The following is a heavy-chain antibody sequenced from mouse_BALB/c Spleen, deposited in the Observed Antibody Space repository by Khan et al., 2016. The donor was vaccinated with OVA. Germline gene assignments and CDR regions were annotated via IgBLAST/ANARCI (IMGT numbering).Heavy chain of an antibody. CDR2: FYPGSGNP. D-gene: IGHD2-3*01. Sequence: QVQLQQSGTELARPGASVKLSCKASVYTFTDYYITWVKQRSRQGLEWLGEFYPGSGNPYYNENLKVKASLTADKSSNTAYMELTSLTTEDSAVYCCARVDTTSLDCWGQGTTLTVSS. CDR3: ARVDTTSLDC. J-gene: IGHJ2*01. CDR1: VYTFTDYY. V-gene: IGHV1-77*01.